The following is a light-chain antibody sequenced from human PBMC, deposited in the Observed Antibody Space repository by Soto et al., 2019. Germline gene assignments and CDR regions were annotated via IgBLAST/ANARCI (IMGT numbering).Light chain of an antibody. J-gene: IGKJ1*01. CDR2: KVS. CDR3: MQGTYWPRT. V-gene: IGKV2-30*01. Sequence: DVVMTQSPLSLPVTLGQPASISCRSSHSLVYIDGDTYLNWFQQRPGQSPRRLIYKVSNRDSGVPERFSGSGSGADFTLNISKMEAEDVGIYYCMQGTYWPRTFGQGTKVDIK. CDR1: HSLVYIDGDTY.